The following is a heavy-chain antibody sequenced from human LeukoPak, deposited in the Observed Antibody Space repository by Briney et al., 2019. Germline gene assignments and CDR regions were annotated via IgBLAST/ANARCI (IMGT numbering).Heavy chain of an antibody. D-gene: IGHD1-7*01. Sequence: EASVQVSCKASGGTFSSYTISWVRQAPGQGLEWMGWISAYNGNTNYAQKLQGRVTMTTDTSTSTAYMELRSLRSDDTAVYYCARSRLTGTTRWFDPWGQGTLVTVSS. V-gene: IGHV1-18*01. CDR1: GGTFSSYT. CDR2: ISAYNGNT. J-gene: IGHJ5*02. CDR3: ARSRLTGTTRWFDP.